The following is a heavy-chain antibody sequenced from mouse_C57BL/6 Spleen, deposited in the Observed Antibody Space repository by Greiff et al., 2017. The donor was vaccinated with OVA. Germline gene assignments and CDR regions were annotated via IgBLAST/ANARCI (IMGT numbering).Heavy chain of an antibody. Sequence: EVHLVESGGGLVKPGGSLKLSCAASGFTFSDYGMHWVRQAPEKGLEWVAYISSGSSTIYYADTVKGRFNISRDNAKNTLFLQMTSLRSEDTAMYYCAREGLRRGWFAYWGQGTLVTVSA. CDR1: GFTFSDYG. D-gene: IGHD3-1*01. J-gene: IGHJ3*01. CDR3: AREGLRRGWFAY. CDR2: ISSGSSTI. V-gene: IGHV5-17*01.